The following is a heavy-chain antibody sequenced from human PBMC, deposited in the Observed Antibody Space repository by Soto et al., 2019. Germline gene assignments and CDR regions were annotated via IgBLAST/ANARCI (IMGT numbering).Heavy chain of an antibody. D-gene: IGHD1-26*01. CDR1: GHAITNHS. J-gene: IGHJ6*02. V-gene: IGHV1-2*02. CDR2: INPSSGGT. Sequence: PVNVSRRDSGHAITNHSRHWAQKGHIQELESMGWINPSSGGTIYAEKFEGRVTMTRQPSISTAYMELSRLTSDDTAVYYCALGSSTPYYLSDLEDWGPGTTVTVSS. CDR3: ALGSSTPYYLSDLED.